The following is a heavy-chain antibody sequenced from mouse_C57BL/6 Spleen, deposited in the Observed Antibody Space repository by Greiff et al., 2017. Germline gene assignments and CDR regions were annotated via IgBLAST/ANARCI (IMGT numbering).Heavy chain of an antibody. CDR1: GYTFTSYW. J-gene: IGHJ2*01. D-gene: IGHD2-9*01. CDR3: ASSPTMVETGFDY. V-gene: IGHV1-59*01. CDR2: IDPSDSYT. Sequence: QVQLQQPGAELVRPGTSVKLSCKASGYTFTSYWMHWVKQRPGQGLEWIGVIDPSDSYTNYNQKFKGKATLTVDTSSSTAYMQLSSLTSEDSAVYYCASSPTMVETGFDYWGQGTTVTVSS.